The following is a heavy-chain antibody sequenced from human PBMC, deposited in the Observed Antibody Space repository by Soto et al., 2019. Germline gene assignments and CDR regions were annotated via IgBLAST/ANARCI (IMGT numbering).Heavy chain of an antibody. J-gene: IGHJ4*02. CDR1: GYKFTSYY. CDR2: INPSSGTT. CDR3: ARDRALMDY. V-gene: IGHV1-46*01. D-gene: IGHD2-8*01. Sequence: QVQLVQSGAEVKKPGASVKVSCKASGYKFTSYYIHWVRQAPGQGLEWMGVINPSSGTTTYAQKFQGRVTMTRDTSTTTVDMELSSLRSEDTAVYYCARDRALMDYWGQGTKVTVS.